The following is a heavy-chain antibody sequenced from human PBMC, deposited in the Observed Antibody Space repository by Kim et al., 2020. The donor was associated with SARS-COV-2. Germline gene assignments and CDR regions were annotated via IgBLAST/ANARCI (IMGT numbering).Heavy chain of an antibody. Sequence: ASVKVSCKASGYTFTSYAMNWVRQAPGQGLEWMGWINTNTGNPTYAQGFTGRFVFSLDTSVSTAYLQISSLKAEDTAVYYCARHMYYYGSGSPHYYGMDVWGQGTTVTVSS. CDR3: ARHMYYYGSGSPHYYGMDV. D-gene: IGHD3-10*01. CDR2: INTNTGNP. V-gene: IGHV7-4-1*02. J-gene: IGHJ6*02. CDR1: GYTFTSYA.